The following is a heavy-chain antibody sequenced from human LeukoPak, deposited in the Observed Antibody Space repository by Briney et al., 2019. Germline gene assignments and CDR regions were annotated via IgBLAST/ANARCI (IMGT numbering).Heavy chain of an antibody. V-gene: IGHV4-30-2*01. D-gene: IGHD3-10*01. CDR2: IYYSGST. CDR1: GGSISSGGYY. J-gene: IGHJ6*02. CDR3: ARDTITMVRGVIRNGMDV. Sequence: SETLSLTCTVSGGSISSGGYYWSWIRQPPGKGLEWIGYIYYSGSTYYNPSLKSRVTISVDTSKNQFSLKLSSVTAADTAVYYCARDTITMVRGVIRNGMDVWGQGTTVTVSS.